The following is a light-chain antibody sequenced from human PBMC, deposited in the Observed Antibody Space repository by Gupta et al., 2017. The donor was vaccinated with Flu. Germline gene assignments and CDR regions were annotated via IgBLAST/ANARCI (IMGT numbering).Light chain of an antibody. V-gene: IGLV1-47*01. CDR1: SSNIGSNY. CDR3: AAWDDSLSGWV. CDR2: RNN. Sequence: QSVLPQPPSASVTPGQRVTISRSGSSSNIGSNYVYWYQQLPGTAPKLLIYRNNQRPSGVPDRFSGSKSGTSASLAISGLRSEDEADYYCAAWDDSLSGWVFGGGTKLTVL. J-gene: IGLJ3*02.